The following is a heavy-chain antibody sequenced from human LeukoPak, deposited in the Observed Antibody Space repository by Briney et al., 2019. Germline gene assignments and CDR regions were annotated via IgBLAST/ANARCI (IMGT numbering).Heavy chain of an antibody. V-gene: IGHV4-4*07. Sequence: SETLSLTCDVSGASISGYWWSWIRQPAGKGLEWIGRMYTDGDTNYNPALKSRVTVSVDKSKNHFSLILTSVTAADTAMYYCARGYGDSPEGLDPWGQGTLVIVSS. J-gene: IGHJ5*02. D-gene: IGHD4-17*01. CDR3: ARGYGDSPEGLDP. CDR2: MYTDGDT. CDR1: GASISGYW.